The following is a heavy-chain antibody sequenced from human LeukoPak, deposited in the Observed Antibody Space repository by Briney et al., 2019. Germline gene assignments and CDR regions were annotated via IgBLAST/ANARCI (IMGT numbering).Heavy chain of an antibody. D-gene: IGHD1-26*01. CDR1: GYTFTSYG. CDR2: ISAYNGNT. J-gene: IGHJ4*02. Sequence: PMASVKVSCKASGYTFTSYGISWVRQAPGQGLEWMGWISAYNGNTNYAQKLQGRVTMTTDTSTSTAYMELRSLRSDDTAVYYCARGGSEWELLIYFDYWGQGTLVTVSS. V-gene: IGHV1-18*01. CDR3: ARGGSEWELLIYFDY.